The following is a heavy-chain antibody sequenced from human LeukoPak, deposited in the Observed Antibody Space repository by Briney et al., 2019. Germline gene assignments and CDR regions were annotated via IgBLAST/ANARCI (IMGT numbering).Heavy chain of an antibody. CDR2: INHSGST. Sequence: PSETLSLTCAVYGGSFSGYYWSWIRQPPGKGLEWIGEINHSGSTNYNPSLKSRVTISVDTSKNQFSLKLSSVTAADTAVYYCARHAYYYDSSGYPSSASAFDIWGQGTMVTVSS. CDR1: GGSFSGYY. CDR3: ARHAYYYDSSGYPSSASAFDI. V-gene: IGHV4-34*01. J-gene: IGHJ3*02. D-gene: IGHD3-22*01.